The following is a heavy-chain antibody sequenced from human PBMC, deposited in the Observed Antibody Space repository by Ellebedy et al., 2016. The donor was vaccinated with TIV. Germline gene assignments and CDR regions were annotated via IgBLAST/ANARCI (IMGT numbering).Heavy chain of an antibody. CDR1: GASISSGSYY. CDR2: VYYTGSG. V-gene: IGHV4-39*01. Sequence: MPSETLSLACIVSGASISSGSYYWGWIRQSPGKGLVWIGNVYYTGSGYYNPSLERRVTISVDTSKNQFSLKLTSVTAADTAVYYCARLLRRFGAVDPWGQGTLVTVSS. D-gene: IGHD3-10*01. J-gene: IGHJ5*02. CDR3: ARLLRRFGAVDP.